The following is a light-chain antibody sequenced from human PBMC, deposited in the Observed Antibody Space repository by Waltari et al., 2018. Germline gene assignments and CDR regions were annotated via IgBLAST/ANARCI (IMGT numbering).Light chain of an antibody. J-gene: IGKJ3*01. CDR3: QQYNNYPFT. V-gene: IGKV1-5*03. Sequence: DIQLTQSPPTRSASVGDRVPITCRASQGISSWLVWYQQKPGKAPKLLIYKASSLESRVPSRFSGSGSGTEFTLTISSLQPDDFATYYCQQYNNYPFTFGPGTKVDIK. CDR1: QGISSW. CDR2: KAS.